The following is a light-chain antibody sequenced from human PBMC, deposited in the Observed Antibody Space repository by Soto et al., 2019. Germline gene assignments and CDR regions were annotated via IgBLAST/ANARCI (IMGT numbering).Light chain of an antibody. CDR3: QQTHSTPWT. Sequence: DIQMTQSPSSLSASVGDRVTISCRTSQTITTYLKWYQQKPGKAPQLLIYGASILQSGVPSRFTGSRAGTDVTLTISSLHHDDFATYHCQQTHSTPWTFGQATKVDIK. CDR2: GAS. V-gene: IGKV1-39*01. CDR1: QTITTY. J-gene: IGKJ1*01.